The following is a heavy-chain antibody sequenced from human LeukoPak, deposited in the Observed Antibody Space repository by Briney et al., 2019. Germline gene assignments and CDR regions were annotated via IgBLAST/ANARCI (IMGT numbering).Heavy chain of an antibody. CDR2: INHSGST. Sequence: SETLSLTCAVYGGSFSGYYWSWTRQPPGKGLEWIGGINHSGSTNYNPSLKSRVTISVDTSKNQFSLKLSSVTAADTAVYYCARDPKNIAAAGNSFDYWGQGILVTVSS. V-gene: IGHV4-34*01. J-gene: IGHJ4*02. CDR3: ARDPKNIAAAGNSFDY. D-gene: IGHD6-13*01. CDR1: GGSFSGYY.